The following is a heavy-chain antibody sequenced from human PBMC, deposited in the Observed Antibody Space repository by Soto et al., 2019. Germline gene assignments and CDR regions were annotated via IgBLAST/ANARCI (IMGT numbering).Heavy chain of an antibody. V-gene: IGHV1-2*04. D-gene: IGHD3-3*01. CDR3: ARDGGFTIFGVVTNSHMDV. J-gene: IGHJ6*03. Sequence: GASVKVSCKASGYTFTGYYMHWVRQAPGQGLEWMGWINPNSGGTNYAQKFQGWVTMTRDTSISTAYMELSRLRSDDTAVYYCARDGGFTIFGVVTNSHMDVWGKGTTVTVSS. CDR1: GYTFTGYY. CDR2: INPNSGGT.